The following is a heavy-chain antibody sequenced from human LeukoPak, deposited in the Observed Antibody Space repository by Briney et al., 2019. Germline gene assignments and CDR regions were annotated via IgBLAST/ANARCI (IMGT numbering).Heavy chain of an antibody. D-gene: IGHD6-13*01. CDR2: ISYDGSNK. Sequence: GGSLRLSCAASGFTFSSYGMPWVRQAPGKGLEWVAVISYDGSNKYYADSVKGRFTISRDNSKNTLYLQMNSLRAEDTAVYYCAKDSLAAAGKFDYWGQGTLVTVSS. V-gene: IGHV3-30*18. CDR1: GFTFSSYG. CDR3: AKDSLAAAGKFDY. J-gene: IGHJ4*02.